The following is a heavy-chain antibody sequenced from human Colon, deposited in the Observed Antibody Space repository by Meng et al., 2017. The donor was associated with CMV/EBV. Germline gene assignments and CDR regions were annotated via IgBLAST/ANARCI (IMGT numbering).Heavy chain of an antibody. V-gene: IGHV3-15*01. CDR1: GFTFSNAW. D-gene: IGHD3/OR15-3a*01. Sequence: GESLKISCAASGFTFSNAWMSWVRQAPGKGLEWVGLIRMNSEGATTDYVSSVKGRFIISRDDSKNMVYLQMNSLKVEDTALYFCVTDQYFESWSGFYIRFDPWGQGTQVTVSS. CDR2: IRMNSEGATT. CDR3: VTDQYFESWSGFYIRFDP. J-gene: IGHJ5*02.